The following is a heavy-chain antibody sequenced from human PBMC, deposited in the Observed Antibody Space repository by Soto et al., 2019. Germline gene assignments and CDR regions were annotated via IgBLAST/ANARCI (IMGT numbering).Heavy chain of an antibody. CDR3: TRDIGGRGAY. V-gene: IGHV3-74*01. J-gene: IGHJ4*02. D-gene: IGHD3-16*01. Sequence: GGSLRLSCAASGFTFSSYWMHWVRQVPGKGLVWVSRINEYGSVINYADPVKGRFTIFRDNSKNTLYLEMNSLRAEDAAVYYCTRDIGGRGAYWGQGTLVTVSS. CDR2: INEYGSVI. CDR1: GFTFSSYW.